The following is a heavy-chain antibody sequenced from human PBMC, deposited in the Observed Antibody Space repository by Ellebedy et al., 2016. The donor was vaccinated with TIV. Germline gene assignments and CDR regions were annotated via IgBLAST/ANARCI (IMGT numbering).Heavy chain of an antibody. CDR2: IVSSSREA. Sequence: GGSLRLSXAASGFTFSISGMTWVRQAPGKGLEWVATIVSSSREAYYADPLKGRFTISRDNAMNSVYLQLNSLSVEDTAVYYCTRDGSEWSRDYWGQGTLVTVSS. CDR1: GFTFSISG. V-gene: IGHV3-21*06. J-gene: IGHJ4*02. D-gene: IGHD3-3*01. CDR3: TRDGSEWSRDY.